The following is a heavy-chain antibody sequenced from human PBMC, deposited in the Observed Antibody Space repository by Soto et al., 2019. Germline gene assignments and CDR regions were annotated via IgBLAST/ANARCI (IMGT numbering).Heavy chain of an antibody. D-gene: IGHD2-2*01. CDR1: GHTFHNYA. CDR3: AKVSRGIGVVPAAVN. CDR2: ISGSGGST. V-gene: IGHV3-23*01. J-gene: IGHJ4*02. Sequence: EVQLLESGGGLEQPGGSLRLSCVGSGHTFHNYAMTWVRQAPGKGLEWVSGISGSGGSTYYADSVRGRFTISRDDSKNTLYLQMNSRRAEDTAVYYCAKVSRGIGVVPAAVNWGQGTLVTVSS.